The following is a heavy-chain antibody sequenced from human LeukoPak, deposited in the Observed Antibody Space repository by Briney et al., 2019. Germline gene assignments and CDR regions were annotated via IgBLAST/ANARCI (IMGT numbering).Heavy chain of an antibody. CDR3: AREVEMARRFDC. D-gene: IGHD5-24*01. Sequence: SETLSLTCTVSGGSISSHCWSWIRQPAGKGLEWIGRISTTGSTNYNPSLKSRVTMSVDTSKNQFSLKLTSVTAADTAMYYCAREVEMARRFDCWGQGTLVTVSS. CDR1: GGSISSHC. CDR2: ISTTGST. J-gene: IGHJ4*02. V-gene: IGHV4-4*07.